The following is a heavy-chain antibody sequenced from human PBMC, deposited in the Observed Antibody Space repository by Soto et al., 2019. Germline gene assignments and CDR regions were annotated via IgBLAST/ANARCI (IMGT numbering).Heavy chain of an antibody. CDR2: IYYSGST. V-gene: IGHV4-31*03. J-gene: IGHJ5*02. D-gene: IGHD3-3*01. CDR1: GGSISSGGYY. CDR3: ARALSVTIFGVVPNWFDP. Sequence: QVQLQESGPGLVKPSQTLSLTCTVSGGSISSGGYYWSWIRQHPGKGLEWIGYIYYSGSTYYNPSIKSRVTIPVDTSKNQFYLKLSSVTAADTAVYYCARALSVTIFGVVPNWFDPWGQGTLVTVSS.